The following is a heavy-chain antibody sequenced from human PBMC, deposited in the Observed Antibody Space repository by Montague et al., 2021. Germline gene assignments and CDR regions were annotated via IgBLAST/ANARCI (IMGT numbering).Heavy chain of an antibody. CDR2: ISTSGSIT. J-gene: IGHJ4*02. V-gene: IGHV3-48*04. Sequence: SLRLSCAASGFTFNNYIMSWVRQAPGKGLEWVSYISTSGSITCYADSVKGRFTISRDNSMNSLYLQMTAVRAEDTAVYYCAGVGLTVAAGRIDYWGQGAQVTVSS. D-gene: IGHD6-25*01. CDR1: GFTFNNYI. CDR3: AGVGLTVAAGRIDY.